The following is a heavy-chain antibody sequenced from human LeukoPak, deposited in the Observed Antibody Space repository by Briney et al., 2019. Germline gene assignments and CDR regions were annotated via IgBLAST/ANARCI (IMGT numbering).Heavy chain of an antibody. CDR1: GGSISSYY. J-gene: IGHJ6*03. CDR2: IYYSGST. D-gene: IGHD5-12*01. Sequence: SETLSLTCTVSGGSISSYYWSWIRQPPGKGLEWIGYIYYSGSTNYNPSLKSRVTISVDTSKNQFSLKLSSVTAADTAVYYCARGKRGGYDYYYYYYMDAWGKGTTVTVSS. V-gene: IGHV4-59*01. CDR3: ARGKRGGYDYYYYYYMDA.